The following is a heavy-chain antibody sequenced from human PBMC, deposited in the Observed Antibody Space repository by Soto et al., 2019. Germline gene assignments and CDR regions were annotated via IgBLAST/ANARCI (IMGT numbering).Heavy chain of an antibody. CDR2: ISGSGGST. Sequence: PGGSLRLSXAASGFTFSSYAMSWVRQAPGKGLEWVSAISGSGGSTYYADSVKGRFTISRDNSKNTLYLQMNSLRAEDTAVYYCANARWLQNPFDYWGQGTLVTVSS. J-gene: IGHJ4*02. CDR3: ANARWLQNPFDY. V-gene: IGHV3-23*01. CDR1: GFTFSSYA. D-gene: IGHD5-12*01.